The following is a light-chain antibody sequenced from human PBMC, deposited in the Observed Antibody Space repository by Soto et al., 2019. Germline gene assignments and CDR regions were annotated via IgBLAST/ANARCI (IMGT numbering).Light chain of an antibody. Sequence: DIVMTQSPLSLPVTPGEPASISCRSSQSILHTNGYNYLDWYLQKPGQSPHLLIYLGSNRASGVPDRFSGSGSGTNFTMKISRVEAEDVGVYYCMQALQTPFTFGQGTRLEIK. J-gene: IGKJ2*01. V-gene: IGKV2-28*01. CDR3: MQALQTPFT. CDR2: LGS. CDR1: QSILHTNGYNY.